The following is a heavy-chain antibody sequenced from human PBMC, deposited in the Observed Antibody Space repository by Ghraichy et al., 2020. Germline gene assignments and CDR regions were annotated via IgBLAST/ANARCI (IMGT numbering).Heavy chain of an antibody. CDR3: ASGYCSGGSCYRHLDY. D-gene: IGHD2-15*01. V-gene: IGHV3-66*01. Sequence: YMSWGRQAPGKGLEFVSVIFGGGGTYYPDSVKGRFTISRDNSKNTLYLQMNSLRAEDTAVYYCASGYCSGGSCYRHLDYWGQGTLVTVSS. J-gene: IGHJ4*02. CDR2: IFGGGGT. CDR1: Y.